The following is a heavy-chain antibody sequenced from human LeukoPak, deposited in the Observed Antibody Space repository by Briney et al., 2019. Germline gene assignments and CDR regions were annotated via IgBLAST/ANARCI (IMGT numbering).Heavy chain of an antibody. Sequence: PGGSLRLSCAASGFTFSSYSMNWVRQAPGKGLEWVSAISGSGGSTYYADSVKGRFTISRDNSQKKLYLQMDSLRAEDTAVYFCAKVTQRPFYGHPYWGLGTLVTVSS. CDR3: AKVTQRPFYGHPY. J-gene: IGHJ4*02. D-gene: IGHD1-14*01. CDR2: ISGSGGST. CDR1: GFTFSSYS. V-gene: IGHV3-23*01.